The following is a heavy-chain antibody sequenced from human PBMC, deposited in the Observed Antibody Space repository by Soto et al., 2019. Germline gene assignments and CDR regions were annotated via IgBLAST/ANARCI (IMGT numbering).Heavy chain of an antibody. Sequence: GLPLQIPCKGSGCSFSGYCSGWVVQRPWKGLEWMGSIYFGDSNTRYSPPFQGQVTISADQCLSTPYLQWNSLKASDTAIYYCATWRSSSWFDNWGRPTLVTVSS. CDR1: GCSFSGYC. CDR2: IYFGDSNT. V-gene: IGHV5-51*01. J-gene: IGHJ4*02. D-gene: IGHD6-13*01. CDR3: ATWRSSSWFDN.